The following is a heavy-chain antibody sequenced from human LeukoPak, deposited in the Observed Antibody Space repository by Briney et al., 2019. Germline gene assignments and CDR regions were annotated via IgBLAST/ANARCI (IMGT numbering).Heavy chain of an antibody. V-gene: IGHV1-2*06. Sequence: GSSVKVSCKASGYTFTGYYMHWVRQAPGQGLEWVGRINPNSGGTNYAQKFQGRVTMTRDTSISTAYMELSRLRSDDTAVYYCTRAGDSSGWFDYWGQGTLVTVSS. D-gene: IGHD6-19*01. J-gene: IGHJ4*02. CDR1: GYTFTGYY. CDR3: TRAGDSSGWFDY. CDR2: INPNSGGT.